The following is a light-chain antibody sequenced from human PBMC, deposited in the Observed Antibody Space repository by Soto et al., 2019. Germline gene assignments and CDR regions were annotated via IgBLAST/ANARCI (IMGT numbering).Light chain of an antibody. J-gene: IGKJ2*01. V-gene: IGKV1-39*01. CDR2: AAS. CDR3: QQSYSTLVT. Sequence: DIPMTQSPSSLSASVGDRVTITCRASQSISSYLNWYQQKPGKAPKLLIYAASSLQSGVPSRFSGSGSGTDCTLTISSLQPEDFATYYCQQSYSTLVTFGQGTKLEIK. CDR1: QSISSY.